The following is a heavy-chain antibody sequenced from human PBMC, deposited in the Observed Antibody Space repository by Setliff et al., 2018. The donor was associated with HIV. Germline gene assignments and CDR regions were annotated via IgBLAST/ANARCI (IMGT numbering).Heavy chain of an antibody. CDR3: AKDITLKQLGRHFDY. Sequence: PGESLKISCAASGFTFSNYGMHWVRQGLGKGLEWVAFIRSDESETYYADSVKGRFTISRDNSKNTLYLQMNSLRAEDTAVYYCAKDITLKQLGRHFDYWGQGTLVTVSS. J-gene: IGHJ4*02. D-gene: IGHD6-6*01. CDR2: IRSDESET. V-gene: IGHV3-30*02. CDR1: GFTFSNYG.